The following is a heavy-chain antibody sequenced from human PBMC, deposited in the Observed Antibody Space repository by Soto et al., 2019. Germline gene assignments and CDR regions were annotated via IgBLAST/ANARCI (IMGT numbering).Heavy chain of an antibody. D-gene: IGHD3-22*01. V-gene: IGHV4-39*01. Sequence: TSETQSLTCTVSGGSSISSSYYWGWIRQPPGKGLEWIGSIYYSGSTYYNPSLKSRVTISVDTSKNQFSLKLSSVTAADTAVYYCAGNYNDSFDYWGQGTLVTVSS. CDR3: AGNYNDSFDY. CDR1: GGSSISSSYY. CDR2: IYYSGST. J-gene: IGHJ4*02.